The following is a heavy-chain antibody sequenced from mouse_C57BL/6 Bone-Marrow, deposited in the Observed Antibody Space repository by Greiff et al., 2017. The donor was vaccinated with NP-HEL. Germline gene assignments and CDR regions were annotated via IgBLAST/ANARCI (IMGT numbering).Heavy chain of an antibody. Sequence: EVMLVESGGGLVQPGGSLKLSCAASGFTFTDYGMAWVRQAPRKGPAWVAFISNLAYSIYYADTVTGRFTISRENAKNTLYLEMISLRSEDTAMYYCARPDSSGYVPFAYWGQGTLVTVSA. CDR2: ISNLAYSI. V-gene: IGHV5-15*01. CDR1: GFTFTDYG. J-gene: IGHJ3*01. D-gene: IGHD3-2*02. CDR3: ARPDSSGYVPFAY.